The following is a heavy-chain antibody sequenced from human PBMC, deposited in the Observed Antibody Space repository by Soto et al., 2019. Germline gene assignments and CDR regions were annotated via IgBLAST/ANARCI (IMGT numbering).Heavy chain of an antibody. CDR1: GYTFTTYD. CDR3: ARDLFD. V-gene: IGHV1-18*01. Sequence: HVHLVQSGAEVKKPGASVKVSCKTSGYTFTTYDITWVRQAPGQGLEWMGWISANTGSTNYTQKFQGRLTMTTDTSTSTAYMELRSLRSDDTAVYYCARDLFDWGQGTLVTVSS. D-gene: IGHD3-10*02. CDR2: ISANTGST. J-gene: IGHJ4*02.